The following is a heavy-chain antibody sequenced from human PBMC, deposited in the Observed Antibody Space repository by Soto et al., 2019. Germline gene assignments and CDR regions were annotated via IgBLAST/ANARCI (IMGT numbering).Heavy chain of an antibody. CDR1: GFTFSNAW. V-gene: IGHV3-15*01. CDR2: IKSKTDGGTT. CDR3: TTEKGAGRLPDYYDSSGYYYFDY. Sequence: GGSLRLSCAASGFTFSNAWMSWVRQAPGKGLEWVGRIKSKTDGGTTDYAAPVKGRFTISRDDSKNTLYLQMNSLETEDTAVYYCTTEKGAGRLPDYYDSSGYYYFDYWGQGTLVTVSS. J-gene: IGHJ4*02. D-gene: IGHD3-22*01.